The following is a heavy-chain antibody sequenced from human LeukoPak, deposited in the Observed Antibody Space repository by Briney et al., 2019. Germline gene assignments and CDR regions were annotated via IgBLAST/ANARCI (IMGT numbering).Heavy chain of an antibody. CDR1: GYSFTSYW. Sequence: RAESLEISWKGSGYSFTSYWIGWVRQMPRKGLGLMGIIYHGDSDTRYSPSLQGQITITAANTITTDHLQWSRMSDAHAAKYYSARHVGGFDPWGQGTLVTVSS. V-gene: IGHV5-51*01. CDR3: ARHVGGFDP. D-gene: IGHD1-26*01. CDR2: IYHGDSDT. J-gene: IGHJ5*02.